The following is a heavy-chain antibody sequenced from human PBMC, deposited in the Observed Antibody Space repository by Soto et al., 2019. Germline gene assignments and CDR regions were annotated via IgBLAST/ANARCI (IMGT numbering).Heavy chain of an antibody. CDR3: ARQGFGPLHGLVDV. CDR1: GCSISSYY. V-gene: IGHV4-59*08. J-gene: IGHJ6*02. D-gene: IGHD3-10*01. CDR2: VHHSWGS. Sequence: QVQLQESGPGLVKPSETLSLSCTVSGCSISSYYWSCFRQSPGKRMEWIGYVHHSWGSSYNPSLQSRVAISLDTSKSQFSLKVTSVTATDTAEYYCARQGFGPLHGLVDVWGQGTTVTVSS.